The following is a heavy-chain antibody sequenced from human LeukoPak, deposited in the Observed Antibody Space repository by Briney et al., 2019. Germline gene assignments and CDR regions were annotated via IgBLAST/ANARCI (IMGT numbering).Heavy chain of an antibody. CDR2: IYTSGST. D-gene: IGHD1-7*01. CDR3: ARVVVELRGDYYYMDV. J-gene: IGHJ6*03. V-gene: IGHV4-4*07. CDR1: GGSISSYY. Sequence: PSETLSLTCTVSGGSISSYYWSWIRQPAGKGLEWIGRIYTSGSTNYNPSLKSRVTMSVDTSKNQFSLKLSSVTAADTAVYYCARVVVELRGDYYYMDVWGKGTTVTVSS.